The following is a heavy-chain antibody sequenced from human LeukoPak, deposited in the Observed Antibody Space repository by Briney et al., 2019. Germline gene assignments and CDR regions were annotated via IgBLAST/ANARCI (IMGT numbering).Heavy chain of an antibody. V-gene: IGHV3-21*01. CDR3: ARDGWFVGIAVAGAYYFDY. J-gene: IGHJ4*02. D-gene: IGHD6-19*01. Sequence: GGSLRLSCAVSGFTFSSYSMNWVRQAPGKGLEWVSSISSSSSYIYYADSVKGRFTISRDNAKNSLYLQMNSLRAEDTAVYYCARDGWFVGIAVAGAYYFDYWGQGTLVTVSS. CDR1: GFTFSSYS. CDR2: ISSSSSYI.